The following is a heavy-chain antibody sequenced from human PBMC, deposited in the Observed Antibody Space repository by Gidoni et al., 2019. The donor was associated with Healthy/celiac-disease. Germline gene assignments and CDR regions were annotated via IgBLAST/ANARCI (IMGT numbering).Heavy chain of an antibody. J-gene: IGHJ5*02. CDR1: GYTFNGHY. Sequence: QVQLVQSGAEVKKPGASVKVSCKASGYTFNGHYMHWVRQAPGQGLEWMGWINPNSGGTNYAQKFQGRVTMTRDTSISTAYMELSRLRSDDTAVYYCARAPKPYYYDRGGWFDPWGQGTLVTVSS. CDR3: ARAPKPYYYDRGGWFDP. CDR2: INPNSGGT. D-gene: IGHD3-22*01. V-gene: IGHV1-2*02.